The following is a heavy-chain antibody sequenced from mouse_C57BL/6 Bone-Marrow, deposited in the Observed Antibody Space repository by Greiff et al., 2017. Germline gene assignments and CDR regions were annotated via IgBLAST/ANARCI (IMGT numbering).Heavy chain of an antibody. CDR1: GFTFTDYY. V-gene: IGHV7-3*01. CDR2: IRNKANGYTT. J-gene: IGHJ3*01. D-gene: IGHD1-1*01. CDR3: ASYDYGSCYGSWFAY. Sequence: EVQRVESGGGLVQPGGSLSLSCAASGFTFTDYYMSWVRQPPGKALEWLGFIRNKANGYTTEYSASVKGRFTISRDNSQSILYLQRNALSAEDSATYYCASYDYGSCYGSWFAYWGQGTLVTVSA.